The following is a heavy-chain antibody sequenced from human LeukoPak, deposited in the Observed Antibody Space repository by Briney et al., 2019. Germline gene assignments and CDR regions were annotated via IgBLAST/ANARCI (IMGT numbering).Heavy chain of an antibody. V-gene: IGHV3-7*01. Sequence: PGRSLRLSCAASGFTFSTYWMSWVRQAPGKGLEWVANIKQDGSAEYYVDSVKGRFTISRDNPKKSLYLQMNSLRAEDTAVYYCARGGNSYGPYFDIWGQGTLVTVSS. J-gene: IGHJ4*02. CDR2: IKQDGSAE. D-gene: IGHD5-18*01. CDR1: GFTFSTYW. CDR3: ARGGNSYGPYFDI.